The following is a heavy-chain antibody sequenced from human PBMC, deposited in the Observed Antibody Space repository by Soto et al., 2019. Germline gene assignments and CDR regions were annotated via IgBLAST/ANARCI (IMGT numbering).Heavy chain of an antibody. D-gene: IGHD3-10*01. CDR1: GGSFSDYY. CDR3: ARGLRASFGVRLSYYYYGMDV. J-gene: IGHJ6*02. Sequence: LSLTCTVYGGSFSDYYWSWIRQPPGKGLECIGEISHSGSTNYNPSLKSRVTISVDTSKNQSSLKLSSVTAADTAVYYCARGLRASFGVRLSYYYYGMDVWGQGTTVTVSS. CDR2: ISHSGST. V-gene: IGHV4-34*01.